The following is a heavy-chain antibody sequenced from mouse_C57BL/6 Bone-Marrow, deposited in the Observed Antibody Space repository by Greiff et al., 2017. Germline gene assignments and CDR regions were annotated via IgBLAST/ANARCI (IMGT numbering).Heavy chain of an antibody. Sequence: VQLKESGPELVKPGASVKMSCKASGYTFTDYNMHWVKQSHGKSLEWIGYINPNNGGTSYNQKFKGKATLTVNKSSSTAYMELRSLTSEDSAVYYCARWSSASGFDYWGQGTTLTVSS. CDR3: ARWSSASGFDY. J-gene: IGHJ2*01. CDR2: INPNNGGT. CDR1: GYTFTDYN. V-gene: IGHV1-22*01. D-gene: IGHD3-2*02.